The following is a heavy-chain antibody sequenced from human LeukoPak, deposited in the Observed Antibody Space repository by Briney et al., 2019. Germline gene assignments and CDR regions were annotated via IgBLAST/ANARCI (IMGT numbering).Heavy chain of an antibody. J-gene: IGHJ4*02. Sequence: PGGSLRLSCAASGFTFSSYAMSWFRQAPGKGLECVSSISSSSSYIYYADSVKGRFTISRDNAKNSLYLQMNSLRAEDTAVYYCARDVRLVVVPAAMLLGTGRGPLDYWGQGTLVTVSS. D-gene: IGHD2-2*01. CDR2: ISSSSSYI. CDR3: ARDVRLVVVPAAMLLGTGRGPLDY. V-gene: IGHV3-21*01. CDR1: GFTFSSYA.